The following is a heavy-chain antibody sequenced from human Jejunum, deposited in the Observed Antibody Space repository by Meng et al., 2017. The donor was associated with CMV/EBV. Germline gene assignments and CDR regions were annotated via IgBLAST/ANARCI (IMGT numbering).Heavy chain of an antibody. CDR1: VGSVSSSIHY. D-gene: IGHD6-6*01. J-gene: IGHJ5*02. V-gene: IGHV4-39*01. CDR3: VDYSSSYGWFDP. CDR2: ASP. Sequence: LPGHVSVGSVSSSIHYGTGIRQPPGRGLEWIGSASPYYNPSPKSRVTISVDTSKNQFSLMLTSVTAADTAVYYCVDYSSSYGWFDPWGQGTLVTVSS.